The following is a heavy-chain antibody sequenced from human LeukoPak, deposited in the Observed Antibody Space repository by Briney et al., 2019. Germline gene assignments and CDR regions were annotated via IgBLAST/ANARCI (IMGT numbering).Heavy chain of an antibody. V-gene: IGHV1-69*05. J-gene: IGHJ5*02. Sequence: SVKVSCKASGGTFSSYAISRVRQAPGQGLEWMGRIIPIFGTANYAQKFQGRVTITTDESTSTAYMELSSLRSEDTAVYYCARNIVATGPPGEDFWFDPWGQGTLVTVSS. D-gene: IGHD5-12*01. CDR3: ARNIVATGPPGEDFWFDP. CDR2: IIPIFGTA. CDR1: GGTFSSYA.